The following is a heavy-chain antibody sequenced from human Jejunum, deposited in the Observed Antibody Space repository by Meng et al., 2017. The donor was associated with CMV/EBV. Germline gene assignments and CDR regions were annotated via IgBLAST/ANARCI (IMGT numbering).Heavy chain of an antibody. J-gene: IGHJ3*02. CDR3: VRDRFGVVTPDVFDI. V-gene: IGHV3-21*01. CDR1: GFTISSYN. CDR2: ITSTSRYI. Sequence: GFTISSYNLDWVRQAPGKGLEWIASITSTSRYIYYADSVKGRFTISRDNAKNSLYLQMNSLRAEDTAVYYCVRDRFGVVTPDVFDIWGQGTMVTVSS. D-gene: IGHD3-3*01.